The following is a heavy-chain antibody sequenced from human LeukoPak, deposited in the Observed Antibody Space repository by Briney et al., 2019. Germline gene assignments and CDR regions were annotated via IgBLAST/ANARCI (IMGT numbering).Heavy chain of an antibody. D-gene: IGHD3-16*01. V-gene: IGHV2-5*02. Sequence: ESGPTMVNPTETLTLTCTFSRFSLSTSGVGVGWIRQPPGKALEWLALIYWDDDKRYSPSLKSRLTITKDTSKNQVVLTMTNMDPVDTATYYCAHRRGGFETRIFDYWGQGTLVTVSS. CDR2: IYWDDDK. CDR1: RFSLSTSGVG. J-gene: IGHJ4*02. CDR3: AHRRGGFETRIFDY.